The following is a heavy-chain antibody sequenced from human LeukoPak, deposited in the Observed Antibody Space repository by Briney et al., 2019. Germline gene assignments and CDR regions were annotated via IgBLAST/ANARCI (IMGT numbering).Heavy chain of an antibody. CDR2: IKQDGSEK. CDR3: AREPVVVTALRYNWFDP. J-gene: IGHJ5*02. CDR1: GFTFSSYW. D-gene: IGHD2-21*02. V-gene: IGHV3-7*03. Sequence: GGSLRLSCAASGFTFSSYWMSWVRQAPGKGLEWVANIKQDGSEKYYVDSVKGRFTISRDNAKNSLYLQMNSLRAEDTAVYYCAREPVVVTALRYNWFDPWGQGTLVTVSS.